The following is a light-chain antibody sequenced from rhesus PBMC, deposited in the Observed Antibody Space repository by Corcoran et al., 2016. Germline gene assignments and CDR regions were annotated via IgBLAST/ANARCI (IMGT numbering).Light chain of an antibody. CDR2: FAN. Sequence: DIQMTQSPSSLSASVGDRVSITCRASQVIRSSLNSYQQKPVKAPKLLIYFANRLESGVPSRFSGSGAATDVTLTISSLQPEDFAADYCQQYNSFPLTFGGGTKVGLK. CDR1: QVIRSS. V-gene: IGKV1-32*01. CDR3: QQYNSFPLT. J-gene: IGKJ4*01.